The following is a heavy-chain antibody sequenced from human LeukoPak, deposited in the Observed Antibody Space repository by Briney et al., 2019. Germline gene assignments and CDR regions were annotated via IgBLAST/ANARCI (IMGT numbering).Heavy chain of an antibody. CDR3: ASTRVRAAIITNYFDY. J-gene: IGHJ4*02. V-gene: IGHV4-39*01. D-gene: IGHD3-10*01. Sequence: PSETLSLTCTVSGGSITSPSNNWGWIRQPPGKGLEWIGSIYFDGNTYYNPSLKSRVTVSVDTSKRQFSLKLTSVTAADTGVYYCASTRVRAAIITNYFDYWGQGTLVTVSS. CDR2: IYFDGNT. CDR1: GGSITSPSNN.